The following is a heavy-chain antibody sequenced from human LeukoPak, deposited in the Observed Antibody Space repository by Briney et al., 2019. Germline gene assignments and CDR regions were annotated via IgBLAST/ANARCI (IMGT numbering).Heavy chain of an antibody. D-gene: IGHD3-16*01. J-gene: IGHJ4*02. CDR3: AKDGGQGADY. Sequence: GGSLRLSCAASGFTFSSYAMNWVRQAPGKGLEWVSHISGSGISTYYADSVKGRFTFSRDNSKNTLYLQMNSLRAEDMAVYYCAKDGGQGADYWGQGTLVTVSS. CDR1: GFTFSSYA. CDR2: ISGSGIST. V-gene: IGHV3-23*01.